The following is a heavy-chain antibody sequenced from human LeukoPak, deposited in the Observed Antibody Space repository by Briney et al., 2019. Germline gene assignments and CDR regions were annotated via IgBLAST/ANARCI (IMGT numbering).Heavy chain of an antibody. Sequence: PGGSLRLSCAASGFTFSNYALTWVRQAPGKGREWVSAISASGGSTYYADSVKGRFTISRDNSKNTLSLEMNSLRAEDTAIYYCVKGLGTVAGPFDYWGQGALVTVSS. CDR2: ISASGGST. CDR3: VKGLGTVAGPFDY. CDR1: GFTFSNYA. J-gene: IGHJ4*02. V-gene: IGHV3-23*01. D-gene: IGHD6-19*01.